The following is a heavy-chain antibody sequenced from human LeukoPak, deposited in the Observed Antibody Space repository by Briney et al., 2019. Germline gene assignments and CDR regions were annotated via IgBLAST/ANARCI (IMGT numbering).Heavy chain of an antibody. Sequence: PGGSLRLSCAASGFIFSDSTMHWVRQAPGKGLEWVAAASFHGSNTYYADSMKGRFTISRDNSKNTVYPQMNSLRTEDTAVYYCARERSWNGPLDYWGQGTLVTVSS. J-gene: IGHJ4*02. CDR1: GFIFSDST. CDR2: ASFHGSNT. V-gene: IGHV3-30*04. CDR3: ARERSWNGPLDY. D-gene: IGHD1-1*01.